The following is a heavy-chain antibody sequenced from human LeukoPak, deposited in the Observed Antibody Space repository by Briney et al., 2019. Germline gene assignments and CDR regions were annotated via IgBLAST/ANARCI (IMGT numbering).Heavy chain of an antibody. V-gene: IGHV3-74*01. CDR1: GFTFSRYW. J-gene: IGHJ4*02. CDR3: ARGYYYDSSGPEDY. Sequence: GGSLRLSCAASGFTFSRYWMHWVRRAPGKGLVWVSRINSDGSSTSYVDSVKGRFTISRDNAKNTLYLQMNSLRAEDTAVYYCARGYYYDSSGPEDYWGQGTLVTVSS. D-gene: IGHD3-22*01. CDR2: INSDGSST.